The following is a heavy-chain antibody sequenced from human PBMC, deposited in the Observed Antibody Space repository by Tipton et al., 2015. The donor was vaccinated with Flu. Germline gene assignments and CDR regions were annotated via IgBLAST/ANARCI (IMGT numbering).Heavy chain of an antibody. CDR3: ARRDFSNYVSGPRNWFDP. D-gene: IGHD4-11*01. V-gene: IGHV4-38-2*01. CDR1: GDSISSAYY. J-gene: IGHJ5*02. CDR2: INPNGNA. Sequence: TLSLTCAVSGDSISSAYYWGWIRQPPGRGLEWIGNINPNGNAYHNPSLKSRVTISLDRSRNRFSLKLSSVTAADTAVYYCARRDFSNYVSGPRNWFDPWGQGTLVTVSS.